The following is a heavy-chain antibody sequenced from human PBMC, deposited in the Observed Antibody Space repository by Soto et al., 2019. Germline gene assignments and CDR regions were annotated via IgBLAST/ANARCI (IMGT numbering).Heavy chain of an antibody. J-gene: IGHJ6*02. CDR3: ARANVYYYGLGV. D-gene: IGHD3-16*01. V-gene: IGHV4-31*03. Sequence: SETLSLTCTVSGGSISSGGYYWSWIRQYPGKGRECMGYIYDSGGTYYDPSHNSRVTLSVYTSNSQCSLTLRSFAVADAAVYFCARANVYYYGLGVWGQATRVTCSS. CDR2: IYDSGGT. CDR1: GGSISSGGYY.